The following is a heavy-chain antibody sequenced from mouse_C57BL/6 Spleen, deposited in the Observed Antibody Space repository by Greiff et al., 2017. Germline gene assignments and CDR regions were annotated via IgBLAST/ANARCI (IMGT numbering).Heavy chain of an antibody. V-gene: IGHV5-9-1*02. CDR1: GFTFSSYA. CDR3: TRDGTGFDY. Sequence: EVKVEESGEGLVKPGGSLKLSCAASGFTFSSYAMSWVRQTPEKRLEWVAYISSGGDYIYYADTVKGRFTISRDNARNTLYLQMSSLKSEDTAMYYCTRDGTGFDYWGQGTTLTVSS. CDR2: ISSGGDYI. J-gene: IGHJ2*01. D-gene: IGHD4-1*01.